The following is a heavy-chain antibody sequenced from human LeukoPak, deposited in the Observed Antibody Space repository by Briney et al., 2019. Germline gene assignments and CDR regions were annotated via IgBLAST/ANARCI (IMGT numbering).Heavy chain of an antibody. V-gene: IGHV3-9*01. J-gene: IGHJ6*02. CDR2: ISWNSGSI. D-gene: IGHD6-13*01. CDR1: GFTFDDYA. Sequence: GRSLRLSCAASGFTFDDYAMHWVRQAPGKGLEWVSGISWNSGSIGYADSVKGRFTISRDNAKNSLYLQMNSLRAEDTALYYCAKDLFIAAAGTGYYGMDVWGQGTTVTVSS. CDR3: AKDLFIAAAGTGYYGMDV.